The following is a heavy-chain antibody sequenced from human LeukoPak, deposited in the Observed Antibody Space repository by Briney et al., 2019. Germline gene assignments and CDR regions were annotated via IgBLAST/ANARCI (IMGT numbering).Heavy chain of an antibody. CDR1: GFTFSSYW. D-gene: IGHD3-10*01. V-gene: IGHV3-74*01. CDR2: IESDGSST. J-gene: IGHJ3*02. CDR3: ARGYGSGSYMAFDI. Sequence: GGSLRLSCAASGFTFSSYWMHWVRQAPGKGLVWVSRIESDGSSTSYADSVKGRFTISRDNAKNTLYLQMNSLRAEDTSVYFCARGYGSGSYMAFDIGGQGTMVTVSS.